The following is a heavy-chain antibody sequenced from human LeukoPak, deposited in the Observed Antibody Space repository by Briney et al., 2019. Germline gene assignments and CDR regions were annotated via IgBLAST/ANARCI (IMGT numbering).Heavy chain of an antibody. CDR3: ARASEVGAAFDY. J-gene: IGHJ4*02. V-gene: IGHV1-46*01. CDR1: GYTFTSYY. D-gene: IGHD1-26*01. CDR2: IDPSGGST. Sequence: ASVKVSCKASGYTFTSYYMHWVRQAPGQGLEWMGIIDPSGGSTSYAQKFQGRVTMTRDMPTSTVYMELSSLRSEDTAVYYCARASEVGAAFDYWGQGTLVTVSS.